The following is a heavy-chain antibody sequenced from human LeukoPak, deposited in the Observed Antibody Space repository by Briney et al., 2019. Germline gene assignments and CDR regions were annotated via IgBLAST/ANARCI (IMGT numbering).Heavy chain of an antibody. CDR1: GGSFSGYY. CDR2: INHSGST. V-gene: IGHV4-34*01. Sequence: PSETLSLTCAVYGGSFSGYYWSWIRQPPGEGLEWIGEINHSGSTNYNPSLKSRVTISVDTSKNQFSLKLSSVTAADTAVYCCARKLYYYYYYMDVWGKGTTVTVSS. J-gene: IGHJ6*03. CDR3: ARKLYYYYYYMDV.